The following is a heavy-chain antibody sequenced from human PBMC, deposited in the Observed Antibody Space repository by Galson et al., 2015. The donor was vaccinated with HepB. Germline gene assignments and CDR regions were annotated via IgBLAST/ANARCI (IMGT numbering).Heavy chain of an antibody. V-gene: IGHV1-69*06. J-gene: IGHJ6*02. Sequence: CKASGGTFSSYAISWVRQAPGQGLEWMGGIIPIFGTANYAQKFQGRVTITADKSTSTAYMELSSLRSEDTAVYYCARGHYDILTRAPYGMDVWGQGTTVTVSS. CDR2: IIPIFGTA. CDR3: ARGHYDILTRAPYGMDV. D-gene: IGHD3-9*01. CDR1: GGTFSSYA.